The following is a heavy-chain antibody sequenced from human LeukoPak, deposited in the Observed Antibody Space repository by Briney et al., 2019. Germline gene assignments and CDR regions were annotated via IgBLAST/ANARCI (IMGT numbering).Heavy chain of an antibody. J-gene: IGHJ5*02. D-gene: IGHD3-10*01. Sequence: GESLKISWKGSGYSFTRYWIGWVRQMPGKGLEWIGIIYPGDSDPSYRPSFPGQVTLSADKSISTAYLQWSSLKASDTAMYYCARHGVPGYYGSGSYYKVANWFDPWGQGTLVTVSS. CDR2: IYPGDSDP. CDR1: GYSFTRYW. V-gene: IGHV5-51*01. CDR3: ARHGVPGYYGSGSYYKVANWFDP.